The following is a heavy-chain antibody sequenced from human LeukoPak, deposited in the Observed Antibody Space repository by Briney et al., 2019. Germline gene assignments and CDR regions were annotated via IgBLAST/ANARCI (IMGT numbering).Heavy chain of an antibody. V-gene: IGHV1-18*04. J-gene: IGHJ4*02. D-gene: IGHD6-19*01. Sequence: ASVKVSCKAYGYTFTRYGLSWVRQAPGQGLEWMGWISADNGNTNYAQKLQGRLTMTTNTSTSTAYMQLRSLRSDDTAIYYCARDSGIAVAADYWGQGTLVTVSS. CDR2: ISADNGNT. CDR3: ARDSGIAVAADY. CDR1: GYTFTRYG.